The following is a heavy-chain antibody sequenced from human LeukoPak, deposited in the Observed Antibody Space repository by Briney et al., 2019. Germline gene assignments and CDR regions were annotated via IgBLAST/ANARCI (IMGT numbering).Heavy chain of an antibody. Sequence: SETLSLTCTVSGASKISAYWAWIRQSPGKGLEWIGYIYYIGSTNYNPSLNSRVTISLDTSRNQFYLNLNSVTTADSAIYFCARGNAAPYNWNGVDFDPWGQGILVTVSS. CDR1: GASKISAY. CDR2: IYYIGST. D-gene: IGHD1-20*01. V-gene: IGHV4-59*01. J-gene: IGHJ5*02. CDR3: ARGNAAPYNWNGVDFDP.